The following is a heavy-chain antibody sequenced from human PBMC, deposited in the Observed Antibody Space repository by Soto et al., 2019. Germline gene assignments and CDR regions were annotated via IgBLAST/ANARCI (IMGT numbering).Heavy chain of an antibody. J-gene: IGHJ5*02. CDR1: GGSVSSGSYY. CDR2: IYYSGST. V-gene: IGHV4-61*01. CDR3: ARTLVSYSSSWYSNWFDP. Sequence: PSETLSLTCTVSGGSVSSGSYYWSWIRQPPGKGLEWIGYIYYSGSTDYNPSLKSRVTISVDTSKNQFSLKLSSVTAADTAVYYCARTLVSYSSSWYSNWFDPWGQGTLVTVSS. D-gene: IGHD6-13*01.